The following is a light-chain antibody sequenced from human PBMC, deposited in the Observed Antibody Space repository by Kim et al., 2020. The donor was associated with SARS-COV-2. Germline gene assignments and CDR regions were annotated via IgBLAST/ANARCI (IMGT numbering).Light chain of an antibody. J-gene: IGKJ4*01. CDR1: QSITGW. V-gene: IGKV1-5*03. Sequence: ASVGDRVTITCRASQSITGWLAWYQQKPGKAPKLLISKASTLESGVPSSFSGSGSGTEFTLTISSLQPDDFATYYCQQYNNYPLTFGGGTKVDIK. CDR3: QQYNNYPLT. CDR2: KAS.